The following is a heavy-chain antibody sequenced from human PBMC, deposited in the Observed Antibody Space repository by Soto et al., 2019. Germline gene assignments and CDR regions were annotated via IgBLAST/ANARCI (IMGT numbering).Heavy chain of an antibody. V-gene: IGHV3-53*01. CDR1: GFNLSSYY. CDR3: AKWRPPGVDY. CDR2: MYSGGTT. Sequence: PGGSLRLSCAASGFNLSSYYMSWVRQAPGEGLEWVSVMYSGGTTHYADSAKGRFIISRDISKNTLYLQMNSLRAEDTAVYYCAKWRPPGVDYWGQGTLVTVSS. D-gene: IGHD2-8*01. J-gene: IGHJ4*02.